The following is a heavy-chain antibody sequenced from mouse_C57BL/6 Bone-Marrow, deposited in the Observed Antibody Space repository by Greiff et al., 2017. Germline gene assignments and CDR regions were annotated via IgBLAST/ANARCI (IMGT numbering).Heavy chain of an antibody. CDR3: ASSLIYYDNEDFAY. CDR2: ILPGSGST. CDR1: GYTFTGYW. J-gene: IGHJ3*01. D-gene: IGHD2-4*01. V-gene: IGHV1-9*01. Sequence: QVQLQQSGAELMKPGASVKLSCKATGYTFTGYWIEWVKQRPGHGLEWIGEILPGSGSTNYNEKFKGKATFTADTSSNTAYMQLSRLTTYDSALYYCASSLIYYDNEDFAYWGQGTLVTVSA.